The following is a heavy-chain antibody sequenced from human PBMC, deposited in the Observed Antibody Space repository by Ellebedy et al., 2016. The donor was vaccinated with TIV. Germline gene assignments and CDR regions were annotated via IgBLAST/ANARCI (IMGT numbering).Heavy chain of an antibody. J-gene: IGHJ4*02. Sequence: GGSLRLSCAASGFAFHGNVMHWVRQAPGKGPEWVAVIWFDGSNKYDSDSVKGRLTISRDNSKNTLYLQLTSLRAEDPALYYCARDKTVTTFDYWGQGALVTVSS. D-gene: IGHD4-17*01. CDR1: GFAFHGNV. CDR2: IWFDGSNK. V-gene: IGHV3-33*01. CDR3: ARDKTVTTFDY.